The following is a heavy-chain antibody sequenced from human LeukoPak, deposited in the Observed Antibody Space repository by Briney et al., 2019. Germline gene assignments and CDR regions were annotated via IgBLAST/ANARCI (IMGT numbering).Heavy chain of an antibody. J-gene: IGHJ6*03. CDR2: VNPNNGGT. V-gene: IGHV1-2*02. CDR1: GYTFTGYY. CDR3: ARAGARGYSYGDYYYYYMDV. D-gene: IGHD5-18*01. Sequence: ASVKVSCKASGYTFTGYYMHWVRQAPGQGLEWMGWVNPNNGGTNYAQKFQGRVTMTRDTSISTAYMELSRLRSDDTAVYYCARAGARGYSYGDYYYYYMDVWGKGTTVTVSS.